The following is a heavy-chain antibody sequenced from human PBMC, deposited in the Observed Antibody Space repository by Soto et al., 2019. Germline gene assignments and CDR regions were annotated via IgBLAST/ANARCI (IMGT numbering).Heavy chain of an antibody. CDR3: AKGGLSTSGLED. D-gene: IGHD3-22*01. CDR2: INNNGDGT. V-gene: IGHV3-23*01. CDR1: GFTFTSSA. Sequence: GGSLRLSCKASGFTFTSSAMTWVRQAPGQGLEWVSSINNNGDGTYYAGSVEGRFTISRDNSKNTLYLQMNSLRAEDTAVYKCAKGGLSTSGLEDWGQGTLVTVSS. J-gene: IGHJ4*02.